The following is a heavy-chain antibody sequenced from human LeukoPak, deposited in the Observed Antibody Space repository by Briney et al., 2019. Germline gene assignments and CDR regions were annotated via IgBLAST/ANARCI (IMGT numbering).Heavy chain of an antibody. CDR1: GYTFTSYA. Sequence: ASVKVSCKASGYTFTSYAISWVRQAPGQGLEWMGWISVYNGNTIYAQKLQGRVTMTTDTSTSTAYMDLRSLRSDDTAVYCCARVRGYSGYEDHWGQGTLVTVSS. CDR3: ARVRGYSGYEDH. CDR2: ISVYNGNT. J-gene: IGHJ4*02. D-gene: IGHD5-12*01. V-gene: IGHV1-18*04.